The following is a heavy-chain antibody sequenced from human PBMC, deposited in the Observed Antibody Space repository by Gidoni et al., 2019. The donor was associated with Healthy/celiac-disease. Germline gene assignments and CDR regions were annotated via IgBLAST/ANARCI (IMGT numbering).Heavy chain of an antibody. CDR1: GFTFRGSA. J-gene: IGHJ6*02. CDR2: IRSKANSYAT. D-gene: IGHD2-2*02. V-gene: IGHV3-73*02. Sequence: EVQLVESGGGLVQPGGSLKISGEASGFTFRGSAHNRYAPAPGKGLGWVGRIRSKANSYATAYAASVKCRFTISRDESKNTAYLQMNSLKTEDTAVYYCTRLERLSCSSTSCYRGYYYGMDVWGQGTTVTVSS. CDR3: TRLERLSCSSTSCYRGYYYGMDV.